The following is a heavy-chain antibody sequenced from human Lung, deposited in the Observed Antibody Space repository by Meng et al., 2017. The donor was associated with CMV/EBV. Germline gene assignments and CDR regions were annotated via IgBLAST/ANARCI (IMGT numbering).Heavy chain of an antibody. D-gene: IGHD2-2*01. V-gene: IGHV1-2*02. CDR2: IDPNGGGT. CDR1: EYTFTAYN. Sequence: ASVXVSXKASEYTFTAYNIHWVRQAPGQGLEWMGWIDPNGGGTNYAQKFQDRVTMTSDTSIRTAYMELSRLRSDDAALYYCARERYLVPAASPDYYYYGMDVWXQGTTVTVSS. CDR3: ARERYLVPAASPDYYYYGMDV. J-gene: IGHJ6*02.